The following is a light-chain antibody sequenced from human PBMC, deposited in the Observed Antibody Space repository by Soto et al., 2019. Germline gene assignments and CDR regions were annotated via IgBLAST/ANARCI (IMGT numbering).Light chain of an antibody. Sequence: QSVLTQPASVSGSPGQSITISCTGSSSDVGSQNLVSWYQQHPGIAPKLIIYEGSRRPSGVSNRFSGSQSGNTASLTVSGLQAEDEADYYCCSFAAGNTYVFGSGTKLTVL. J-gene: IGLJ1*01. CDR3: CSFAAGNTYV. V-gene: IGLV2-23*01. CDR1: SSDVGSQNL. CDR2: EGS.